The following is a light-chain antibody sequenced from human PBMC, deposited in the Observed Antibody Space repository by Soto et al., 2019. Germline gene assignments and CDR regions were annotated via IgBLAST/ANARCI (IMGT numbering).Light chain of an antibody. CDR2: EVS. CDR1: SSDVGSYNF. CDR3: SSYTDSGTWV. V-gene: IGLV2-14*01. Sequence: QSVLTQPASVSGSPGQSITISCTGTSSDVGSYNFVSWYQQLPGKAPKLMIYEVSNRPSGVSKRFSGSKSANTASLTISGLHGEDEADNYCSSYTDSGTWVFGGGTKLTVL. J-gene: IGLJ3*02.